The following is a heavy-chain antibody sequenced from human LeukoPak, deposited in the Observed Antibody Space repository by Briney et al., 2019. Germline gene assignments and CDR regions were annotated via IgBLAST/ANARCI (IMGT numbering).Heavy chain of an antibody. V-gene: IGHV3-30*18. D-gene: IGHD4-23*01. CDR3: AKDRGVYGGNEYYFDY. J-gene: IGHJ4*02. CDR1: GFTFSSYG. CDR2: ISYDGSNK. Sequence: GGSLRLSCAASGFTFSSYGMHWVRQAPGKGLEWVAVISYDGSNKYYADSVKGRFTISRDNSKNTLYLQMNSLRAEDTAVYYCAKDRGVYGGNEYYFDYWGQGTLVTVSS.